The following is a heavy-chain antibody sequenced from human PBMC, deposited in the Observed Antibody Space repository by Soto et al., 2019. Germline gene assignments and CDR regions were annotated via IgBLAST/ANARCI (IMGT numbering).Heavy chain of an antibody. CDR2: INHSGST. D-gene: IGHD2-8*01. V-gene: IGHV4-34*01. J-gene: IGHJ4*02. Sequence: PSETLSLTCAVYGGSFSGYYWSWIRQPPGKGLEWIGEINHSGSTNYNPSLKSRVTISVDTSKSQFSLKLSSVTAADTAVYYCARRSEYCTNGVCYPDPFDYWGQGTLVTVSS. CDR3: ARRSEYCTNGVCYPDPFDY. CDR1: GGSFSGYY.